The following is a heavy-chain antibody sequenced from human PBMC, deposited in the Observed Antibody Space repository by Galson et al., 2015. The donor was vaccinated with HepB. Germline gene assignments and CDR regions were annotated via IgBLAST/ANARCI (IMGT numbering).Heavy chain of an antibody. J-gene: IGHJ6*03. D-gene: IGHD3-9*01. CDR1: GFTFSSYG. Sequence: SLRLSCAASGFTFSSYGMHWVRQAPGKGLEWVAVIWYDGSNKYYADSVKGRFTISRDNSKNTLYLQMNSLKAEDTAVCYCAREPTYYDILTGRRPRYYMDVWGKGTTVTVSS. CDR2: IWYDGSNK. V-gene: IGHV3-33*01. CDR3: AREPTYYDILTGRRPRYYMDV.